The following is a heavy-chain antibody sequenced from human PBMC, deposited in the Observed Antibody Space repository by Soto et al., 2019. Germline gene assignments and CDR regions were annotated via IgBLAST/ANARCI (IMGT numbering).Heavy chain of an antibody. CDR3: VRDGTKTLRDWFDP. D-gene: IGHD1-1*01. J-gene: IGHJ5*02. Sequence: SETLSLTCTISGASINGFYWSCIRKSSGNGLEWIGRIYATGTTDYNPSLKSRVMMSVDTSKKQFSLKLRSVTAADTAVYYCVRDGTKTLRDWFDPWGQGISVTVSS. CDR1: GASINGFY. CDR2: IYATGTT. V-gene: IGHV4-4*07.